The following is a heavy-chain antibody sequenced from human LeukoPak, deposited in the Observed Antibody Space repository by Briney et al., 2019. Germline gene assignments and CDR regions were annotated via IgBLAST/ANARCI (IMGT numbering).Heavy chain of an antibody. Sequence: PSETLSLTCTFPGGSISRYYWGSIRQPAGKGLEWIGRIYTSGSTHYKPSLKSRVTMSVEASKSQFSLKQSSVAAPDTAVEYSARWDRGTGQFGYWGQGPLV. V-gene: IGHV4-4*07. CDR2: IYTSGST. CDR1: GGSISRYY. D-gene: IGHD1-26*01. CDR3: ARWDRGTGQFGY. J-gene: IGHJ4*02.